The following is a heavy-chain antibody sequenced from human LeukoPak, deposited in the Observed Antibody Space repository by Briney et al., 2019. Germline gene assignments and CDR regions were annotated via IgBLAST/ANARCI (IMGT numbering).Heavy chain of an antibody. J-gene: IGHJ5*02. CDR3: ARELKYGSGINWFDP. CDR1: GGSISSGDYY. D-gene: IGHD3-10*01. Sequence: KPSETLSLTCTVSGGSISSGDYYWSWIRQPPGKGLAWIGYIYYSGSTYYNPSLKSRVTISVDTSKNQFSLKLSSVTAADTAVYYCARELKYGSGINWFDPWGQGTLVTVSS. V-gene: IGHV4-30-4*01. CDR2: IYYSGST.